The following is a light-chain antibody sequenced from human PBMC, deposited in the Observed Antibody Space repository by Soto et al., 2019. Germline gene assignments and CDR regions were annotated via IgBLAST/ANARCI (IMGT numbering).Light chain of an antibody. CDR1: SSNIGSNY. Sequence: QLVLTQPPSVSGTPGQRVTISCSGSSSNIGSNYVFWYQQLPGTAPKLLIYRNSQRPSGVPDRFSGSKSGTSASLAISGLRSEDEADYYCAAWDDSLNGHVVFGGGTKLTVL. CDR3: AAWDDSLNGHVV. CDR2: RNS. V-gene: IGLV1-47*01. J-gene: IGLJ2*01.